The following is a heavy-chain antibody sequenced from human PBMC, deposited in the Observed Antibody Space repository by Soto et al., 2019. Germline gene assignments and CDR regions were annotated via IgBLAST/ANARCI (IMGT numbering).Heavy chain of an antibody. V-gene: IGHV1-69*01. J-gene: IGHJ4*02. CDR1: GGTFSSYA. Sequence: QVQLVQSGAEVKKPGSSVKVSCKASGGTFSSYAISWVRQAPGQGLEWMGGIIPIFGTAHYAQKFQGRVTITADESTRTAYMELSSLRSEDTAGYYCATQGKILLGELSLFDYWGQGTLVTVSS. CDR3: ATQGKILLGELSLFDY. CDR2: IIPIFGTA. D-gene: IGHD3-16*02.